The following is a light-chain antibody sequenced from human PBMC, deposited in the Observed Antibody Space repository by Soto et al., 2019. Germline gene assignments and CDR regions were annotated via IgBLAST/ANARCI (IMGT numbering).Light chain of an antibody. CDR1: QSVSSSY. Sequence: EFVLTQSPGTLSFSPGERATLSCRVSQSVSSSYLAWYQQKPGQAPRLLIYGASSRATGIPDRFSGSGSGTDFTLTISRLEPEDFAVYYCQQYGSSPRTFGQGTKVDIK. CDR2: GAS. CDR3: QQYGSSPRT. J-gene: IGKJ1*01. V-gene: IGKV3-20*01.